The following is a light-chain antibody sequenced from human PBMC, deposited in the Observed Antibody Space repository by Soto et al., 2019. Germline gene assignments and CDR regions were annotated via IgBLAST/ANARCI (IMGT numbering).Light chain of an antibody. Sequence: EIVLTQSPAPLSASPGDRATLSCRASQSVTSRQSAWYQQKPGQPPGLLMFGISSRANGILDRFSGSGSGTDFTLTISRLEPADYAVYYCQQYDVSPPITFGQGTRLEIK. V-gene: IGKV3-20*01. J-gene: IGKJ5*01. CDR3: QQYDVSPPIT. CDR2: GIS. CDR1: QSVTSRQ.